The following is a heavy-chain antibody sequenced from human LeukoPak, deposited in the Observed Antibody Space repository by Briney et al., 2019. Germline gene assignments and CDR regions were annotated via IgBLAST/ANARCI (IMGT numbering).Heavy chain of an antibody. J-gene: IGHJ4*02. Sequence: PGGSLRLSCAASGFTFSSYEMNWVRQVPGKGLEWISYISGSGRTVYYAGSVKGRFTISRANSKNSLFLQMSSLRVEDTAVYYCARDRFEDYGDTELGYWGQGALVTVSS. D-gene: IGHD4-17*01. V-gene: IGHV3-48*03. CDR3: ARDRFEDYGDTELGY. CDR2: ISGSGRTV. CDR1: GFTFSSYE.